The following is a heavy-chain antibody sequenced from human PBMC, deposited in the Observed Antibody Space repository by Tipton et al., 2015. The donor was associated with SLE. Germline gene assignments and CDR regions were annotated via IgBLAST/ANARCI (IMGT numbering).Heavy chain of an antibody. V-gene: IGHV4-59*01. CDR2: IYYSGNT. CDR3: ARLNFCPNDVCQYAFDI. Sequence: TLSLTCTVSGDSISNYYLSWIWQTPWKGLEWIGYIYYSGNTNYNPSPKIRVTLSIDTSKNQFSLNLTSVTPADTAIYYCARLNFCPNDVCQYAFDIWGQGTMVTVSS. CDR1: GDSISNYY. D-gene: IGHD2-8*01. J-gene: IGHJ3*02.